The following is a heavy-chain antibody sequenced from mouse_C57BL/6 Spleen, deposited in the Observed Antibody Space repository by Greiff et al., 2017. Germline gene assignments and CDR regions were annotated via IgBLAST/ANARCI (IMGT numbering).Heavy chain of an antibody. CDR1: GFTFSDYG. V-gene: IGHV5-17*01. J-gene: IGHJ2*01. D-gene: IGHD1-1*01. CDR2: ISSGSSTI. CDR3: AREVYYGSTFDY. Sequence: EVMLVESGGGLVKPGGSLKLSCAASGFTFSDYGMHWVRQAPEEGLEWVAYISSGSSTIYYADTVKGRFTISRDNAKNTLFLQRTSLRSEDTAMYYCAREVYYGSTFDYWGQGTTLTVSS.